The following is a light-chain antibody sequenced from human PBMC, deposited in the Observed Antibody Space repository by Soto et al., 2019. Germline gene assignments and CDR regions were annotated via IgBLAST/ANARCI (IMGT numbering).Light chain of an antibody. CDR1: QSLNDW. CDR2: KVS. V-gene: IGKV1-5*03. J-gene: IGKJ1*01. CDR3: QQYNGYSWA. Sequence: DIQMTQSPSTLSASVGDRVTITCRASQSLNDWLAWFQQKPGKAPNLLIYKVSNLESGFPSRLSGSGSGTEFTLTISSLQPDDFATYYCQQYNGYSWAFGQGTKVEIK.